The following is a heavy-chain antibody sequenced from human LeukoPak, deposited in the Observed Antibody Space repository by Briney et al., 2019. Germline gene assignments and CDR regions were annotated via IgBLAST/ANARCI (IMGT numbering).Heavy chain of an antibody. Sequence: ASVKVSCKASGYTFTSCAMNWVRQAPGQGLEWMGWINTNTGNPTYAQGYTGRFVFSLDTSVSTAYLQISSLKAEDTAVYYCARVGWAVGDPNLDYWGQGTLVTVSS. D-gene: IGHD3-16*01. CDR1: GYTFTSCA. V-gene: IGHV7-4-1*02. CDR3: ARVGWAVGDPNLDY. CDR2: INTNTGNP. J-gene: IGHJ4*02.